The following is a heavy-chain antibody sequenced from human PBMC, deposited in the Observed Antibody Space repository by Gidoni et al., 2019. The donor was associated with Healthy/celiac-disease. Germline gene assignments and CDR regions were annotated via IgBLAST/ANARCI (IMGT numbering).Heavy chain of an antibody. CDR1: VFPFSSYA. D-gene: IGHD3-3*01. J-gene: IGHJ4*02. CDR2: ISGSGGST. Sequence: EVQLLESGGGLVQPGGSLRLSCAASVFPFSSYAMSWVRPAPGKGLEWVSAISGSGGSTYYADSVKGRFTISRDNSKNTLYLQMNSLRAEDTAVYYCAKDTTIFGVVPLGYWGQGTLVTVSS. CDR3: AKDTTIFGVVPLGY. V-gene: IGHV3-23*01.